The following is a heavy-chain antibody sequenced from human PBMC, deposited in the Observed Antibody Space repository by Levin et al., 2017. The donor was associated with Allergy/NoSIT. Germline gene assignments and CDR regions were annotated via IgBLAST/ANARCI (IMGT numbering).Heavy chain of an antibody. V-gene: IGHV4-61*03. CDR2: ISYRGVT. CDR3: ARDRIIVSGGNDYYYGMDV. CDR1: GGSVSSGTYY. D-gene: IGHD5/OR15-5a*01. Sequence: SETLSLTCSVSGGSVSSGTYYWSWLRRPPGKGLEWIGYISYRGVTKYNPSLKSRVTISVDTSKNDFSLKVTSVTAADTAVYYCARDRIIVSGGNDYYYGMDVWGQGTTVIVSS. J-gene: IGHJ6*02.